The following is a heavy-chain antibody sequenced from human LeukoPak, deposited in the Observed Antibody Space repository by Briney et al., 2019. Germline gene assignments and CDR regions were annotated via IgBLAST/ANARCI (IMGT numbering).Heavy chain of an antibody. Sequence: SETLSLTCTVSGGSISSSSYYWGWIRQPPGKGLEWIGSIYYSGSTYYNPSLKSRVTISVDTSKNQFSLKLSSVTAADTAVYYCARDLLGAPYYYGSGSYYSWGQGTLVTVSS. CDR3: ARDLLGAPYYYGSGSYYS. V-gene: IGHV4-39*07. CDR2: IYYSGST. D-gene: IGHD3-10*01. J-gene: IGHJ4*02. CDR1: GGSISSSSYY.